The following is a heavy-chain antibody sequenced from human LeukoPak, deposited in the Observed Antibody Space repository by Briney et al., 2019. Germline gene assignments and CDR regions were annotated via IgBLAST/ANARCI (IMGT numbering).Heavy chain of an antibody. D-gene: IGHD2-15*01. CDR3: ASTAPQDCSGGSCYSLRWYYYYGMDV. CDR1: GGSISSSSYY. Sequence: SETLSLTCTVSGGSISSSSYYWGWIRQPPGKGLEWIGSIYYSGSTYYNPSLKSRVTISADTSKNQFSLKLSSVTAADTAVYYCASTAPQDCSGGSCYSLRWYYYYGMDVWGQGTTVTVSS. CDR2: IYYSGST. V-gene: IGHV4-39*01. J-gene: IGHJ6*02.